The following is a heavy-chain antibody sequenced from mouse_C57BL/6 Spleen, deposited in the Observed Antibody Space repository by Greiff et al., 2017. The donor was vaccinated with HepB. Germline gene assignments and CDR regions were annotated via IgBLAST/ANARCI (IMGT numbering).Heavy chain of an antibody. Sequence: EVKLMESGGGLVKPGGSLKLSCAASGFTFSSYAMSWVRQTPEKRLEWVATISDGGSYTYYPDNVKGRFTISRDNAKNNLYLQMSHLKSEDTAMYYCARASDDYDGVYAMDYWGQGTSVTVSS. CDR1: GFTFSSYA. CDR2: ISDGGSYT. V-gene: IGHV5-4*03. D-gene: IGHD2-4*01. J-gene: IGHJ4*01. CDR3: ARASDDYDGVYAMDY.